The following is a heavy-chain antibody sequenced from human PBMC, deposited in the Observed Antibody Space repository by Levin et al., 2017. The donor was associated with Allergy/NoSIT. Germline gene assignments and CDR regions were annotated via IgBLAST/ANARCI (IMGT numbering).Heavy chain of an antibody. D-gene: IGHD3-22*01. V-gene: IGHV4-39*07. CDR2: IYYSGST. CDR1: GDSISSRNCY. J-gene: IGHJ3*01. CDR3: VVYYDSTGYYPGAFDL. Sequence: ESLKISCTVSGDSISSRNCYWGWIRQPPGKGLEWIGRIYYSGSTNYNPSLKSRVTISLDTSNNRISLRLTSVTAADTAVYYCVVYYDSTGYYPGAFDLWGQGTVVTVSS.